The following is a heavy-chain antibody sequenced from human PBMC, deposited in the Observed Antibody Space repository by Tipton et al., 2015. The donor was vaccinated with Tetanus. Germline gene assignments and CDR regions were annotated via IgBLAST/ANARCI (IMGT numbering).Heavy chain of an antibody. CDR1: GFSFSTYW. J-gene: IGHJ4*02. Sequence: SLRLSCAASGFSFSTYWMHWVRQAPGKGPEWVSRINVDGSTTTYAHSVKGRFAISRDNAKNTLYLQIISLRAEDTAVYYCARDGSGSYYVDDYFDYWGQGTLVTVSS. D-gene: IGHD3-10*01. CDR2: INVDGSTT. CDR3: ARDGSGSYYVDDYFDY. V-gene: IGHV3-74*03.